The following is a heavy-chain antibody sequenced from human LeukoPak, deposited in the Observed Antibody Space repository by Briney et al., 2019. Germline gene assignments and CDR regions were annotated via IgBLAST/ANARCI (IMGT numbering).Heavy chain of an antibody. D-gene: IGHD3/OR15-3a*01. CDR3: AKDISDFGSNWFDP. V-gene: IGHV3-9*01. J-gene: IGHJ5*02. Sequence: PGRSLRLSCAASGFTFDDYAMHWVRQAPGKGLEGGSGISWNSGSIGYADSVKGRFTISGDTATNSLYLQMNSLRAEDTALNYCAKDISDFGSNWFDPWGQGTLVTVSS. CDR2: ISWNSGSI. CDR1: GFTFDDYA.